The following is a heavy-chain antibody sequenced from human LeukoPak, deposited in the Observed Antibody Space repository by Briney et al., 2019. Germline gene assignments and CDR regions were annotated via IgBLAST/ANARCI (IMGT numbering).Heavy chain of an antibody. J-gene: IGHJ4*02. CDR2: IFYSGST. V-gene: IGHV4-31*03. D-gene: IGHD6-13*01. CDR3: AREVAAVGTFDY. Sequence: SETLSLTCSVSGDSINSGNYYWNWIRQHPGKGLECIGYIFYSGSTYYNPSLKSRVTISLDTSNNQFSLKLSSVTAADTAVYYCAREVAAVGTFDYWGQGTLVTVCS. CDR1: GDSINSGNYY.